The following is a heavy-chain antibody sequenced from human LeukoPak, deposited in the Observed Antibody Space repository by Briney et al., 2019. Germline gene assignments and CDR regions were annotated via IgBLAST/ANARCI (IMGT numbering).Heavy chain of an antibody. CDR3: ARQPTSAYYYDSSGYYSFDY. D-gene: IGHD3-22*01. J-gene: IGHJ4*02. CDR1: GGSISSSSYY. V-gene: IGHV4-39*01. Sequence: SETLSLTCTVSGGSISSSSYYWGWIRQPPGKGLEWIGSIYYSGSTYYNPSLKSRVTISADTSKNQFSLKLSSVTAADTAVYYCARQPTSAYYYDSSGYYSFDYWGQGTLVTVSS. CDR2: IYYSGST.